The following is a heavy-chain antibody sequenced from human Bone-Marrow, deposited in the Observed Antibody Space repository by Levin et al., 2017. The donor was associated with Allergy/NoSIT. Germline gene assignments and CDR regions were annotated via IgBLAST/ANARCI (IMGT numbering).Heavy chain of an antibody. CDR1: GFTFSSYG. Sequence: PTGGSLRLSCAASGFTFSSYGMHWVRQAPGKGLEWVAVIWYDGSNKYYADSVKGRFTISRDNSKNTLYLQMNSLRAEDTAVYYCARDFFYYYYYGMDVWGQGTTVTVSS. CDR3: ARDFFYYYYYGMDV. V-gene: IGHV3-33*01. D-gene: IGHD2/OR15-2a*01. CDR2: IWYDGSNK. J-gene: IGHJ6*02.